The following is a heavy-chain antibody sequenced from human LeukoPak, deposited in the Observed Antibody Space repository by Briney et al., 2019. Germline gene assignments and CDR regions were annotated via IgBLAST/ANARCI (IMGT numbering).Heavy chain of an antibody. CDR1: GGSISGGDYY. CDR2: ILYSGST. Sequence: SQTLSLTCTVSGGSISGGDYYWRWIRHPPGKGLEWMGYILYSGSTCYNPSLKTRVTISVDTSKNQFSLKLSSVNAADTAVYYCARKSTNFDYWGQGTLVTVSS. D-gene: IGHD1-26*01. CDR3: ARKSTNFDY. V-gene: IGHV4-30-4*01. J-gene: IGHJ4*02.